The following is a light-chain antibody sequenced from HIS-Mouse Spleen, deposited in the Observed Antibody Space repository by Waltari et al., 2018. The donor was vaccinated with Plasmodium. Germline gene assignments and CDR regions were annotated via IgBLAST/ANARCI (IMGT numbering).Light chain of an antibody. V-gene: IGKV3-20*01. Sequence: EIVLTQSPGTLSLSPGERAPLPGRASQSVSSSYLAWYQQKPGQAPRLLIYGASSRATGIPDRFSGSGSGTDFTLTISRLEPEDFAVYYCQQYGSSPYTFGQGTKLEIK. CDR1: QSVSSSY. CDR3: QQYGSSPYT. J-gene: IGKJ2*01. CDR2: GAS.